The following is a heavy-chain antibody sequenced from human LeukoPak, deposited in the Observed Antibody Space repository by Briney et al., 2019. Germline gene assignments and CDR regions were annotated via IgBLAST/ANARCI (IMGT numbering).Heavy chain of an antibody. D-gene: IGHD6-19*01. CDR1: GYTFTSYD. CDR3: ATLLTYSSGWFLY. J-gene: IGHJ4*02. V-gene: IGHV1-8*01. CDR2: MNPNSGNT. Sequence: ASVKVSCKASGYTFTSYDINWVRQATGQGLEWMGWMNPNSGNTGYAQKFQGRVTMTRNTSISTAYMELSSLRSEDTAVYYCATLLTYSSGWFLYWGQGTLVTVSS.